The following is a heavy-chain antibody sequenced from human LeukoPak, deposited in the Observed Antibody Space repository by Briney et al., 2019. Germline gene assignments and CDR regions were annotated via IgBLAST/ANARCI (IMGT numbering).Heavy chain of an antibody. J-gene: IGHJ5*02. Sequence: GGSLRLSCAASRFTFSSYTMNWVRQAPGKGLEWVSSISSSSSYIYYTDSVKGRFTISRDNAKNSLYLQMNSLRAEDTAVYYCARVYYYDSTGYSGFDPWGQGTLVIVSS. CDR2: ISSSSSYI. CDR3: ARVYYYDSTGYSGFDP. V-gene: IGHV3-21*01. CDR1: RFTFSSYT. D-gene: IGHD3-22*01.